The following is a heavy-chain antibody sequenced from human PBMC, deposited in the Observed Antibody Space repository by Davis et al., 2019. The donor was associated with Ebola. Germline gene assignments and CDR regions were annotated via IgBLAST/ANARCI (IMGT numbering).Heavy chain of an antibody. CDR3: ARDLVVVVAATHGHYYGMDV. CDR1: GFTFSSYA. Sequence: GGSLRLSCAASGFTFSSYAMSWVRQAPGKGLEWVSGISGSGGSGGSTYYADSVKGRFTISRDNAKNSLYLQMNSLRAEDTAVYYCARDLVVVVAATHGHYYGMDVWGKGTTVTVSS. V-gene: IGHV3-23*01. D-gene: IGHD2-15*01. CDR2: ISGSGGSGGST. J-gene: IGHJ6*04.